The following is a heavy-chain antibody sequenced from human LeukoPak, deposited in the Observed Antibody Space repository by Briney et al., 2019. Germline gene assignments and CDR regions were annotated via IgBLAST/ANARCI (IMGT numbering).Heavy chain of an antibody. D-gene: IGHD3-10*01. V-gene: IGHV4-59*01. Sequence: SSETLSLTCTVSGGSISSYYWSWIRQPPGKGLEWIGYIYYSGSTNYNPSLKSRVTISVDTSKNQFSLKLSSVTAADTAVYYCARDRSYYYGPGGYFDYWGQGTLVTVSS. CDR2: IYYSGST. CDR3: ARDRSYYYGPGGYFDY. CDR1: GGSISSYY. J-gene: IGHJ4*02.